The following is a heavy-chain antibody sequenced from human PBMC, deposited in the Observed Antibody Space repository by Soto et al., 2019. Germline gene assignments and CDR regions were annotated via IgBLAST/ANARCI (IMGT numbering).Heavy chain of an antibody. CDR1: GGSISSGGYS. CDR2: IYHSGST. Sequence: PSETLSLTCAVSGGSISSGGYSWSWILQPSGKGLEWIGYIYHSGSTYYNPSLKSRVTISVDRSKNQFSLKLSSVTAADTAVYYCAAGGGLPRYYWGQGTLVTVSS. CDR3: AAGGGLPRYY. D-gene: IGHD5-12*01. J-gene: IGHJ4*02. V-gene: IGHV4-30-2*01.